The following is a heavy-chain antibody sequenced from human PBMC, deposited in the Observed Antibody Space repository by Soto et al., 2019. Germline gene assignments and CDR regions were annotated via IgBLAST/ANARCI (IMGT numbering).Heavy chain of an antibody. CDR3: ARVLTTSQFDY. V-gene: IGHV4-30-4*01. D-gene: IGHD4-17*01. J-gene: IGHJ4*02. Sequence: QVQLQESGPGLVKPSQTLSLTCTVSGGSISSGYNYWSWIRQPPGKGLEWIGYIYYSGSIYYNPSLKSRATLSVDTSKNQFSLKLSSVTAADTAVYYCARVLTTSQFDYWGQGTLVSVSS. CDR1: GGSISSGYNY. CDR2: IYYSGSI.